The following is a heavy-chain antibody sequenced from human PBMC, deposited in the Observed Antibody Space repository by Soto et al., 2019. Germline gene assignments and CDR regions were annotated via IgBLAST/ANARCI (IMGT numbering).Heavy chain of an antibody. D-gene: IGHD6-6*01. J-gene: IGHJ4*02. CDR3: ARDYRRSPSPVDY. CDR2: ISSSSSYI. CDR1: GFTFSSYS. Sequence: LRLSCAASGFTFSSYSMNWVRQAPGKGLEWVSSISSSSSYIYYADSVKGRFTISRDNAKNSLYLQMNSLRAEDTAVYYCARDYRRSPSPVDYWGQGTLVTVSS. V-gene: IGHV3-21*01.